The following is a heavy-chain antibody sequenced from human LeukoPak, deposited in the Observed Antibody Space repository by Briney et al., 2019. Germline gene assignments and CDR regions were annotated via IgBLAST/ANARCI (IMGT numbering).Heavy chain of an antibody. D-gene: IGHD2-2*01. CDR2: ISYDGSNK. CDR1: GFTFSPYA. Sequence: SGGSLRLSCAASGFTFSPYAMHWVRQAPGKGLEWVAVISYDGSNKNYADSVKGRFTISRDNSKNTLYLQMNSLRAEDTAVYYCARTTEDCSRTSCYQYWFDPWGQGTLVTVSS. V-gene: IGHV3-30*04. J-gene: IGHJ5*02. CDR3: ARTTEDCSRTSCYQYWFDP.